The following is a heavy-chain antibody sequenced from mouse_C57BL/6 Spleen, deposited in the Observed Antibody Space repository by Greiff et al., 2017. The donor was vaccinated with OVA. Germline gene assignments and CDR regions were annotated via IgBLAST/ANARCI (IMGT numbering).Heavy chain of an antibody. CDR1: GYSITSGYD. J-gene: IGHJ4*01. CDR3: ARGGDYGRDYYAMDY. CDR2: ISYSGST. Sequence: EVKLQESGPGMVKPSQSLSLTCTVTGYSITSGYDWHWIRHFPGNKLEWMGYISYSGSTNYNPSLKSRISITHDTSKNHFFLKLNSVTTEDTATYYCARGGDYGRDYYAMDYWGQGTSVTVSS. D-gene: IGHD2-4*01. V-gene: IGHV3-1*01.